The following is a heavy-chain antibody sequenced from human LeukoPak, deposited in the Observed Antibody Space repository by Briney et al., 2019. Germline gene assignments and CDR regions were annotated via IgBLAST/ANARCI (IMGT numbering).Heavy chain of an antibody. D-gene: IGHD2-15*01. CDR2: IYYSGST. CDR3: ARALYCSGGSCYPLYYYYYGMDV. J-gene: IGHJ6*04. V-gene: IGHV4-59*01. Sequence: PSETLSLTCTVSGGSISSYYWSWIRQPPGKGLEWIGYIYYSGSTNYNPSLKSRVTISVDTSKNQFSLKLSSVTAADTAVYYCARALYCSGGSCYPLYYYYYGMDVWAKGPRSPSPQ. CDR1: GGSISSYY.